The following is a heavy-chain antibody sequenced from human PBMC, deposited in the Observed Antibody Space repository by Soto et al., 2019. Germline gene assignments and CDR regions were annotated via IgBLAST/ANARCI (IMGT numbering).Heavy chain of an antibody. CDR3: ARGGLYDRYCSGGSCYLFDY. Sequence: QVQLVQSGAEVKKPGSSVKVSCKASGGTFSSYTISWVRQAPGQGLEWMGRIIPILGIANYAQKFQGRVTITADKSTSTAYMERSSLRSEDTAVYYCARGGLYDRYCSGGSCYLFDYWGQGTLVTVSS. D-gene: IGHD2-15*01. V-gene: IGHV1-69*02. J-gene: IGHJ4*02. CDR2: IIPILGIA. CDR1: GGTFSSYT.